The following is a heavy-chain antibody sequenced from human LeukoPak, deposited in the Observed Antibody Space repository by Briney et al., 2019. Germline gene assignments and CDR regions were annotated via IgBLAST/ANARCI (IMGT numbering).Heavy chain of an antibody. CDR3: ARDQHDFWSGYYYYYYGMDV. D-gene: IGHD3-3*01. V-gene: IGHV3-21*01. Sequence: GGSLRLSCAASGFTFSSYSMNWVRQAPGKGLEWVSSISSSSSYIYYADSVKGRFTISRDNAKNSLCLQMNSLRAEDTAVYYCARDQHDFWSGYYYYYYGMDVWGQGTTVTVSS. J-gene: IGHJ6*02. CDR2: ISSSSSYI. CDR1: GFTFSSYS.